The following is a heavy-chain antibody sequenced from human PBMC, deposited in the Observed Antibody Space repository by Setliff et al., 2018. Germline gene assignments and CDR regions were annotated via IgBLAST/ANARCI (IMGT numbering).Heavy chain of an antibody. Sequence: SETLSLTCAVSGGSISSSSYYWGWIRQSPGEGLEWIANIHYSGNLYYNPSLKNRATISMDTSKIQFSLKLISVTAADTAVYYCARDGGRTIFGVVEGSDYWGQGTLVTVSS. V-gene: IGHV4-39*07. CDR3: ARDGGRTIFGVVEGSDY. D-gene: IGHD3-3*01. CDR1: GGSISSSSYY. CDR2: IHYSGNL. J-gene: IGHJ4*02.